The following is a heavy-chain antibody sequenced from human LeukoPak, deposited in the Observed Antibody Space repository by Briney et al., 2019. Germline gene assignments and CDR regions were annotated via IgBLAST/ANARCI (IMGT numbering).Heavy chain of an antibody. CDR3: ARNEIRGLLWFGELSSS. Sequence: ASVKVSCKASGGTFSSYAMHWVRQAPGQRLEWMGWINAGNGNTKYSQKFQGRVTITRDTSASTAYMELRSLRSDDTAVYYCARNEIRGLLWFGELSSSWGQGTLVTVSS. D-gene: IGHD3-10*01. CDR1: GGTFSSYA. CDR2: INAGNGNT. V-gene: IGHV1-3*01. J-gene: IGHJ4*02.